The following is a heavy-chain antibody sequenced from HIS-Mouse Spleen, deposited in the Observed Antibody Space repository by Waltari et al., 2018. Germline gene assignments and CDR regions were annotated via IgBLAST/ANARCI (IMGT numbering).Heavy chain of an antibody. D-gene: IGHD6-13*01. CDR1: GRSISSSIYY. Sequence: QLQLQESGPGLVKPSETLSLTCPVSGRSISSSIYYWGWIRQPPGKGLEWIGSIYYSGSTYYNPSLKSRVTISVDTSKNQFSLKLSSVTAADTAVYYCAREIPYSSSWYDWYFDLWGRGTLVTVSS. CDR2: IYYSGST. CDR3: AREIPYSSSWYDWYFDL. V-gene: IGHV4-39*07. J-gene: IGHJ2*01.